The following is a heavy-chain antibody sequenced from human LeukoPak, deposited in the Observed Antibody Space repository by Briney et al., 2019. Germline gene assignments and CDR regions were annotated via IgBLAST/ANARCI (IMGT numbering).Heavy chain of an antibody. CDR1: GGSFSGYY. Sequence: SETLSLTCAVYGGSFSGYYWSWIRQPPGKGLEWIGEINHSGSTNYNPSLKSRVTISVDTSKNQFSLKVRSVIAADTAVYYCARGDVDPYAFDIWGQGTMVTVSS. J-gene: IGHJ3*02. CDR3: ARGDVDPYAFDI. V-gene: IGHV4-34*01. D-gene: IGHD3-10*02. CDR2: INHSGST.